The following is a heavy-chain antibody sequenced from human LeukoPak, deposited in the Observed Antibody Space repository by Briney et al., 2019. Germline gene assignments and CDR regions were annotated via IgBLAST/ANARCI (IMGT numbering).Heavy chain of an antibody. J-gene: IGHJ4*02. D-gene: IGHD2-8*01. CDR1: GGSISSYY. Sequence: SETLSLTCTVSGGSISSYYWGWMRQPPGKGLEWMACMYNSGSYTNYKPTLTSRVTISVDTSKNQFSLKLSSVTVAGTGVYYCARGVLHCTNGLCYFPFDYWGAGTLVTASS. CDR3: ARGVLHCTNGLCYFPFDY. CDR2: MYNSGSYT. V-gene: IGHV4-59*08.